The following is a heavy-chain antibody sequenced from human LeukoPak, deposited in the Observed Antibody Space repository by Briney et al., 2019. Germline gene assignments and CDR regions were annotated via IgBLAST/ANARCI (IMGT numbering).Heavy chain of an antibody. J-gene: IGHJ4*02. CDR1: GTSITSSY. CDR2: IYYTGVT. Sequence: SQTLSLTCTVSGTSITSSYWSWIRQPPGKGLEHIGYIYYTGVTNYSPSLKSRVTMSLDTSKNQFSLRLTSVTAADTAIYYCARTARLPNSWGQGTLVTVSS. CDR3: ARTARLPNS. V-gene: IGHV4-59*01. D-gene: IGHD6-25*01.